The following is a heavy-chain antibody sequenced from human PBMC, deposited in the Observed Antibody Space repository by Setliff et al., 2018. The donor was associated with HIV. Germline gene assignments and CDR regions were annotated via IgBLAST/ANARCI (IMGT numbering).Heavy chain of an antibody. CDR2: IYTSGTT. J-gene: IGHJ4*02. Sequence: SETLSLTCTVSGGSISRYYWSWIRQPAGKRLEWIGRIYTSGTTNYNASLKSRVTMSVDMSKNQFSLKVNSVTAADTAVYYCARDSPLDYGDYCFDYWGRGTLVTVSS. D-gene: IGHD4-17*01. V-gene: IGHV4-4*07. CDR1: GGSISRYY. CDR3: ARDSPLDYGDYCFDY.